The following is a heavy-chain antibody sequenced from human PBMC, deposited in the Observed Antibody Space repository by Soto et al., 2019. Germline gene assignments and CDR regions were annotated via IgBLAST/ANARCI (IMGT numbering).Heavy chain of an antibody. CDR3: ARARGARYFDY. V-gene: IGHV4-30-4*01. Sequence: QVQLQESGPGLVKPSQTLSLTCTVSGGSISSGDYYWSWIRQPPGKGLEWIGYIYYSGSTYYNPSLKXRXTXSXXTSKNQFFLKLSSVTAADTAVYYCARARGARYFDYWGQGTLVTVSS. CDR2: IYYSGST. CDR1: GGSISSGDYY. J-gene: IGHJ4*02. D-gene: IGHD2-15*01.